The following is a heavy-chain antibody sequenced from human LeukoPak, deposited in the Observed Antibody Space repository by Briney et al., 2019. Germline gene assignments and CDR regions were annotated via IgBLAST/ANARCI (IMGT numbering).Heavy chain of an antibody. Sequence: GESLKISGKGSGYSFTSYWIGWVRQMPGKGLEWMGIIYPDDSDTRYSPSFEGQVIISVDKSISTAYLQWSSLKASDTATYYCARHGHCTNGVCYSNYYYYMDVWGKGTTVTVSS. CDR1: GYSFTSYW. CDR3: ARHGHCTNGVCYSNYYYYMDV. CDR2: IYPDDSDT. V-gene: IGHV5-51*01. J-gene: IGHJ6*03. D-gene: IGHD2-8*01.